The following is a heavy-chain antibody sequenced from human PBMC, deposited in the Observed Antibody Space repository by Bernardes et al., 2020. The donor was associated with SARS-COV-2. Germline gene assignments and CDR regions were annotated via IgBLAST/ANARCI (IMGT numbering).Heavy chain of an antibody. J-gene: IGHJ4*02. CDR1: GGSLRSGSYY. Sequence: SDTLTLTCTVSGGSLRSGSYYWSWIRQPAGKGLEWIGRIYTRGRTNYNPSLKSRVTISVDTSKNQFSLKLSSVTAADTAVYYCAREGGSAGLDFDYWGQGTLVTVSS. V-gene: IGHV4-61*02. CDR2: IYTRGRT. CDR3: AREGGSAGLDFDY. D-gene: IGHD6-19*01.